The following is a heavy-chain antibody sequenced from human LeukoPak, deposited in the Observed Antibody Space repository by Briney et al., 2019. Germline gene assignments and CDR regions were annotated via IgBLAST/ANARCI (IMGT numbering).Heavy chain of an antibody. CDR1: GYTFTSYD. J-gene: IGHJ6*02. V-gene: IGHV1-8*01. CDR2: MNPNSGNT. Sequence: GASVKVSCKASGYTFTSYDINWVRQATGQGLEWMGWMNPNSGNTGYAQKFQGRVTMTRNTSISTAYMELSSLRSEDTAVYYCARVPKQVLVAYYYYGMDVWGQGTTVTVSS. D-gene: IGHD3-22*01. CDR3: ARVPKQVLVAYYYYGMDV.